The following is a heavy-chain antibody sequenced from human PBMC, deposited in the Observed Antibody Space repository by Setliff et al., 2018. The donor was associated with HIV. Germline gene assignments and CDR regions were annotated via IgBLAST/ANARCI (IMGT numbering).Heavy chain of an antibody. D-gene: IGHD3-10*01. J-gene: IGHJ5*02. CDR1: GGSISSGYYY. Sequence: SETLSLTCTVSGGSISSGYYYWSWIRQHPGKGLEWIGYIYYSGNPFYNPSLRSRVTISVDTSKNQFSLRLTSVTAADTAVYYCARRIDDSGSFPDRNWFDTWGQGSLVTVSS. CDR2: IYYSGNP. CDR3: ARRIDDSGSFPDRNWFDT. V-gene: IGHV4-30-4*08.